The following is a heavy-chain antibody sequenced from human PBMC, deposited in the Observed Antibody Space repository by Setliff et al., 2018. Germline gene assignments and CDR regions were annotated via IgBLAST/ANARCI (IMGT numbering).Heavy chain of an antibody. V-gene: IGHV3-21*01. J-gene: IGHJ4*02. CDR1: GFTFGTYT. Sequence: PGGSLRLSCAASGFTFGTYTMNWIRQAPGKGLEWVSSISRDSLHIYYADSLKGRFTISRDNAENSLYLQMNSLRAEDTAVYFCARSENCFNTNCSPYDYWGQGALVTVSS. D-gene: IGHD2-21*01. CDR2: ISRDSLHI. CDR3: ARSENCFNTNCSPYDY.